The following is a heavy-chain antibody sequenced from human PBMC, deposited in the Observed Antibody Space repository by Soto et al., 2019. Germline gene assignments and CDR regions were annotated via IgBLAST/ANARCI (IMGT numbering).Heavy chain of an antibody. V-gene: IGHV4-39*01. CDR1: GGSISSSSYY. J-gene: IGHJ4*01. CDR3: ASPYTSGWSMFVYYFDY. Sequence: PSETLSLTCTVSGGSISSSSYYWGWIRQPPGKGLEWIGSIYYSGSTYYNPSLKSRVTISVDTSKNQFSLKLSSVTAADTAVYYYASPYTSGWSMFVYYFDYLGHGTLLTVSS. D-gene: IGHD6-19*01. CDR2: IYYSGST.